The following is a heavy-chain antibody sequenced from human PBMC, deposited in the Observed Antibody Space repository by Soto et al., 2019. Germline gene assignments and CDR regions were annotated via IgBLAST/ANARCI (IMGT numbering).Heavy chain of an antibody. CDR1: GGTFSSHT. Sequence: QDQLVQSGAEVKKPGSSVKVSCKASGGTFSSHTFSWLRQAPGQGLEWMGRIIPALGTATYAQKFQGRVTTAADESATTVDMELNSLSSEDPAVYYCARPDFGDYWYFDVWGRGTLVTVSS. CDR3: ARPDFGDYWYFDV. V-gene: IGHV1-69*08. D-gene: IGHD4-17*01. CDR2: IIPALGTA. J-gene: IGHJ2*01.